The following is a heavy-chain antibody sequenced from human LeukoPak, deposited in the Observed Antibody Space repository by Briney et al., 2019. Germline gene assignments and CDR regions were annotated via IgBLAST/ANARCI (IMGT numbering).Heavy chain of an antibody. Sequence: PSETLSLTCTVSGGSISSYYWSWIRQPPGKGLEWIGYIYYSGSTNYNPSLKSRVTISVDTSKNQFPLKLSSVTAADTAVYYCARDARVIGAFDIWGQGTMVTVSS. D-gene: IGHD2/OR15-2a*01. CDR2: IYYSGST. V-gene: IGHV4-59*01. CDR1: GGSISSYY. CDR3: ARDARVIGAFDI. J-gene: IGHJ3*02.